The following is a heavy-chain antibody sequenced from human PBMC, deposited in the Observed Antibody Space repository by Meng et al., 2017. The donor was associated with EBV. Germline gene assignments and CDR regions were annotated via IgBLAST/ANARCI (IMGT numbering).Heavy chain of an antibody. V-gene: IGHV1-2*06. CDR2: INPNSGGT. CDR3: ARVGIAVAGTGDY. Sequence: VEAVQSWAEVKEPGAPVKAPCHASGYTFPGYYMHWGRQAPGQGLEWMGRINPNSGGTNYAQKSQGRVTMTRDTSTSTAYMELSRLRSDDTAVYYCARVGIAVAGTGDYWGQGTLVTVSS. J-gene: IGHJ4*02. CDR1: GYTFPGYY. D-gene: IGHD6-19*01.